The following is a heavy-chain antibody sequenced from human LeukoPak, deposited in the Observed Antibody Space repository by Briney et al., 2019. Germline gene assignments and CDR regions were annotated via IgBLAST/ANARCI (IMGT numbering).Heavy chain of an antibody. CDR2: ISSGSSTV. V-gene: IGHV3-48*01. Sequence: GGSLRLSCAASGFTFSTFDMNWVRQAPGKGLEWVSYISSGSSTVYYADSVKGRFTISRDNAKNSLYLQMNSLRAEDTAVYYCARLRYYAMDVWGQGTTVIVSS. CDR3: ARLRYYAMDV. J-gene: IGHJ6*02. CDR1: GFTFSTFD.